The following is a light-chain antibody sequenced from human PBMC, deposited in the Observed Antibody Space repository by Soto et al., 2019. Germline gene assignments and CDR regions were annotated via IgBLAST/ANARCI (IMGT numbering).Light chain of an antibody. Sequence: QSVLTQPPSVSAAPGQKVTISCSGSSSNIGGNSVSWYQQLPGTAPKLLIYDDNKRPSGIPDRFSGSKSGTSATLGITGFQTADQADYYCGSWDSSLSAYVFGNGTKVTV. V-gene: IGLV1-51*01. CDR2: DDN. CDR1: SSNIGGNS. J-gene: IGLJ1*01. CDR3: GSWDSSLSAYV.